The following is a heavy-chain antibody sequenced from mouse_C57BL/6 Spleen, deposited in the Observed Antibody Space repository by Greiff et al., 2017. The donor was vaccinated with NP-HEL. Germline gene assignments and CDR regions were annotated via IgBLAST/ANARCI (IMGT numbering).Heavy chain of an antibody. V-gene: IGHV1-39*01. CDR2: INPNYGTT. D-gene: IGHD1-1*01. J-gene: IGHJ1*03. Sequence: VQLQQSGPELVKPGASVKISCKASGYSFTDYYMNWVKQSHGKSLEWIGVINPNYGTTSYNQKFKGKATLTVDKSSSTAYMQLNSLTSEDSAVYYWARSTEVVDTIRWYVDVWGTGTTVTVSS. CDR3: ARSTEVVDTIRWYVDV. CDR1: GYSFTDYY.